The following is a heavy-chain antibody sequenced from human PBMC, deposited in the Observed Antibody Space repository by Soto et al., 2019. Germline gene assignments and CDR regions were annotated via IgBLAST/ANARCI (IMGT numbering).Heavy chain of an antibody. CDR3: ARGSGLYDYYYYYGMDV. Sequence: ASVKVSCKASGGTFSSYAISWVRQAPGQGLEWMGGIIPIFGTANYAQKFQGRVTITADESTSTAYMELSSLRSEDTAVYYCARGSGLYDYYYYYGMDVWGQGTTVTVSS. CDR2: IIPIFGTA. V-gene: IGHV1-69*13. J-gene: IGHJ6*02. D-gene: IGHD6-19*01. CDR1: GGTFSSYA.